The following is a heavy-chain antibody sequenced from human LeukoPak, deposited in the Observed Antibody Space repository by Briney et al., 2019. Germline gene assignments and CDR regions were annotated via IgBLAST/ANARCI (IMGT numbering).Heavy chain of an antibody. CDR3: ARAAYYDFGSGSTSNNWFDP. J-gene: IGHJ5*02. CDR2: INHGGGT. D-gene: IGHD3-3*01. V-gene: IGHV4-34*01. CDR1: GGSFSGYY. Sequence: PSETLSLTCAVYGGSFSGYYWSWIRQPPGKGLEWIGEINHGGGTNYNPSLKSRVTISVDTSKNQFSLKLSSVTAADTAVYYCARAAYYDFGSGSTSNNWFDPWGQGTLVTVSS.